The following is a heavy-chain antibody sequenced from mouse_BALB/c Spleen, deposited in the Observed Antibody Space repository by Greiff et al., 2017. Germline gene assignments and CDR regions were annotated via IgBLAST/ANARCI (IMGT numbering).Heavy chain of an antibody. D-gene: IGHD2-10*01. CDR2: INPYNGDT. J-gene: IGHJ2*01. CDR3: ASYSDFDY. Sequence: EVQLQQSGPELVKPGASVKISCKASGYSFTGYFMNWVMQSHGKSLEWIGRINPYNGDTFYNQKFKGKATLTVDKSSSTAHMELRSLASEDSAVYYCASYSDFDYWGQGTTLTVSS. V-gene: IGHV1-20*02. CDR1: GYSFTGYF.